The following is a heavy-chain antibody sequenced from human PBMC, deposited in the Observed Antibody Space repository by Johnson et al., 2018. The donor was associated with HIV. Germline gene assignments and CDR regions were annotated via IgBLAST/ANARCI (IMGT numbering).Heavy chain of an antibody. CDR3: GYHRFFDI. J-gene: IGHJ3*02. D-gene: IGHD3-16*02. Sequence: VQLLESGGGLIQPGGSLRISCAASGFTGSRNYMSWVRQAPGKGLEWVSTIYSGGNTYYAASVKGRLSISGDHAKNTLYLQMTGLRAEDTAVYYCGYHRFFDIWGQGTMVTVSS. CDR2: IYSGGNT. V-gene: IGHV3-53*01. CDR1: GFTGSRNY.